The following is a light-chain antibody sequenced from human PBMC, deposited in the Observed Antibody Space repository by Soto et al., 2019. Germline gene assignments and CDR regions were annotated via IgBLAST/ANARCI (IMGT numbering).Light chain of an antibody. V-gene: IGKV1-27*01. CDR2: SAS. J-gene: IGKJ1*01. CDR3: QRTYNATQT. CDR1: QGISSY. Sequence: DIPLTQSPSSLSASVGDRVTITCRGSQGISSYLNWYRQKPGKVAKLLIYSASNLQSVVPSRFSSSGSVTDFTLPISILHAEDVATYYGQRTYNATQTFGQGTKVENK.